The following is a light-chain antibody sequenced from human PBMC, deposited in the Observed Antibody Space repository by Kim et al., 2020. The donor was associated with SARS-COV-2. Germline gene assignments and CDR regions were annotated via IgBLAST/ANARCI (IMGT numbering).Light chain of an antibody. CDR2: DAS. CDR3: QQFNNLIT. CDR1: QGISTA. J-gene: IGKJ5*01. V-gene: IGKV1D-13*01. Sequence: IQMTQSPSSLSASVGDRVTITCRASQGISTALAWYQKKPGKAPKLLIYDASSSESGVPSRFSGSGSGTDFTLTISSLQPEDFGTYFCQQFNNLITFGQGTRLEIK.